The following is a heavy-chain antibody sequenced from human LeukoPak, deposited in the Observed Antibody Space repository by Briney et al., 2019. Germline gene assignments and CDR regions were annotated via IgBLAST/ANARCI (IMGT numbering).Heavy chain of an antibody. J-gene: IGHJ4*02. CDR1: GFTFSSYW. V-gene: IGHV3-7*03. CDR3: ARPPRDYDSSGYSQPFDY. CDR2: INKDGGEK. Sequence: PGGSLRLSCAASGFTFSSYWMSWVRQAPGKGLEWVANINKDGGEKYYVDSVKGRFTISRDNAKNSLYLQMNSLRADDTAVYYCARPPRDYDSSGYSQPFDYWGQGTLVTVSS. D-gene: IGHD3-22*01.